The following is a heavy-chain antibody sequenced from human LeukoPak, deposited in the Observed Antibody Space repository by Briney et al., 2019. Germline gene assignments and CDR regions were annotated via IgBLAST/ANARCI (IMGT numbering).Heavy chain of an antibody. Sequence: SETLSLTCAVYGESFSGFYWTWIRQPPGKGLEWIGYIYYSGSTNYNPSLKSRVTISVDTSKNQFSLKLSSVTAADTAVYYCARGQGYSYGYEWFDPWGQGTLVTVSS. D-gene: IGHD5-18*01. CDR3: ARGQGYSYGYEWFDP. CDR1: GESFSGFY. V-gene: IGHV4-59*01. J-gene: IGHJ5*02. CDR2: IYYSGST.